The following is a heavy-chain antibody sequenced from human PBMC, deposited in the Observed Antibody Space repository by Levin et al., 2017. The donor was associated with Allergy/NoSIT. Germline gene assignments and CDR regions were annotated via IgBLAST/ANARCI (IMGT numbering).Heavy chain of an antibody. D-gene: IGHD2-21*01. CDR1: GFTFNNYW. Sequence: GGSLRLSCADSGFTFNNYWMAWVRQVSGKGLEWVANINQDGSQKSYVDSVKGRFTISRDNAKNSLYLQMNNLRAEDTAMYYCARDPGYSAFDYWGQGTLVTVSS. V-gene: IGHV3-7*01. CDR2: INQDGSQK. J-gene: IGHJ4*02. CDR3: ARDPGYSAFDY.